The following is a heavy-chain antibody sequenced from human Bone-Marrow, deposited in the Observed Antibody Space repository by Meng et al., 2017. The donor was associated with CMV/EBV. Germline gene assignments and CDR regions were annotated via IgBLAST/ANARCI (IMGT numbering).Heavy chain of an antibody. CDR2: IDLSGST. CDR3: ASESATHLGGRIYYHGMDV. J-gene: IGHJ6*02. V-gene: IGHV4-34*01. Sequence: SETLSLTCTVYDGPFNAYYYNWFRQAPGKGLEWIGEIDLSGSTNYNPSLKSRVTISVDKSTNQFSLRLISVTAADTAVYYCASESATHLGGRIYYHGMDVWGQGTTVTVSS. CDR1: DGPFNAYY. D-gene: IGHD1-26*01.